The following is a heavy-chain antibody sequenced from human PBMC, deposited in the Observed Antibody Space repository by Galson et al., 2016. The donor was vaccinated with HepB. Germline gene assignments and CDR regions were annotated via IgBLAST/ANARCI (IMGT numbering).Heavy chain of an antibody. V-gene: IGHV3-43*01. Sequence: SLRLSCAASGFTFDDSTMHWVRQGPGKGLEWVSVISWDGASTHYAAAVKGRFTVSRDNSRNSLYLQMNSLRIEDTALYYCAKDIVTGTYFGVGVYPYFYGMDVWGQGTTVTVSS. J-gene: IGHJ6*02. D-gene: IGHD1-26*01. CDR1: GFTFDDST. CDR3: AKDIVTGTYFGVGVYPYFYGMDV. CDR2: ISWDGAST.